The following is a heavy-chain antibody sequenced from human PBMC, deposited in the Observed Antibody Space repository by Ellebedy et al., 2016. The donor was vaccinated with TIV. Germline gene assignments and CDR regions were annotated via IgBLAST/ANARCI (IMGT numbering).Heavy chain of an antibody. D-gene: IGHD3-10*02. J-gene: IGHJ5*02. Sequence: GRFTISRDNAKNSLYLQMNSLRAEDTAVYYCAGIVAVRFDPWGQGTLVSVSS. CDR3: AGIVAVRFDP. V-gene: IGHV3-11*06.